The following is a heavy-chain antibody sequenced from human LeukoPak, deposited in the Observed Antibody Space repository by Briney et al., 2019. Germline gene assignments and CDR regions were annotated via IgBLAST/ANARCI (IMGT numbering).Heavy chain of an antibody. J-gene: IGHJ4*02. Sequence: GGSLRLSCAASRFPFNSYAMHWVRQAPGKGLEWVAVISYDGSNKYYADSVKGRFTISRDNSKNTLYLQMNSLRVEDTAVYFCARSLVGAINGSDYWGQGTLVTVSS. V-gene: IGHV3-30*04. CDR1: RFPFNSYA. CDR2: ISYDGSNK. D-gene: IGHD1-26*01. CDR3: ARSLVGAINGSDY.